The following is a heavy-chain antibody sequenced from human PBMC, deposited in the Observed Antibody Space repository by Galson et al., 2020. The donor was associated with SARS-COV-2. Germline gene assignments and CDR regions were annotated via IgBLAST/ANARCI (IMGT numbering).Heavy chain of an antibody. CDR3: VKDSDLVANGLGD. CDR1: GFTFNNYW. V-gene: IGHV3-74*01. D-gene: IGHD2-15*01. J-gene: IGHJ4*02. Sequence: GESLKISCVSSGFTFNNYWMNWVRQAPGKGLVWVARINSDATAASYADSVKGRFTISRDNAKNSVYLRMNSLRAEDKAVYYWVKDSDLVANGLGDWGQGTLVIGSA. CDR2: INSDATAA.